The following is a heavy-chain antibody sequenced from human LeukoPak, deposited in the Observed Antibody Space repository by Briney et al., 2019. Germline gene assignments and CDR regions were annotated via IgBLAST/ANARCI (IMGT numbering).Heavy chain of an antibody. CDR3: ARAYCTNGVCYAPKPRLGNYGMDV. J-gene: IGHJ6*02. CDR2: INHSGST. V-gene: IGHV4-34*01. Sequence: PSETLSLTCAVYGGSFSGYYWSWIRQPPGKGLEWIGEINHSGSTNYNPSLKSRVTISVDTSKNQFSLKLSSVTAADTAVYYCARAYCTNGVCYAPKPRLGNYGMDVWGQGTTVTVSS. CDR1: GGSFSGYY. D-gene: IGHD2-8*01.